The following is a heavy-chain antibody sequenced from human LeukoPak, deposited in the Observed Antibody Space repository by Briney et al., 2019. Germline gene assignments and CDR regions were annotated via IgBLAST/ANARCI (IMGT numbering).Heavy chain of an antibody. CDR2: IKKDGSET. CDR3: ARGRYSGTTYYFDY. Sequence: GGSLRLSCAASGFTFSTSWMSWVRQVPGEGLEWVANIKKDGSETYYVDSVKGRFTISRDNAKNSLYLQMNSLRAEDTAMYYCARGRYSGTTYYFDYWGQGTLVTVSS. D-gene: IGHD5-12*01. V-gene: IGHV3-7*03. CDR1: GFTFSTSW. J-gene: IGHJ4*02.